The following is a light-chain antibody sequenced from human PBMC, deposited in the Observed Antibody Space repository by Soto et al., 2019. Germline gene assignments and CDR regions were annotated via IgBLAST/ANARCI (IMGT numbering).Light chain of an antibody. CDR2: WAS. V-gene: IGKV4-1*01. Sequence: DIALTQSPDSLALSLGERATMNCKSSQSALYSSYNKSYLAWYQVKPGRPPKLLFSWASTRESGVPHRFSGSGSGTDFTLTISSLQAEDVAVYYCQQYYSTLITFGQGTRLEIK. CDR3: QQYYSTLIT. J-gene: IGKJ5*01. CDR1: QSALYSSYNKSY.